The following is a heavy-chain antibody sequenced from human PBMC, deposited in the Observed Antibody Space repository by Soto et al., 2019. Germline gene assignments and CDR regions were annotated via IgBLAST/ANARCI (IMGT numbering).Heavy chain of an antibody. D-gene: IGHD3-10*01. CDR1: GGTFSSYA. CDR3: ATGYSGSYNQQDY. V-gene: IGHV1-69*13. Sequence: GPSVKVSCKASGGTFSSYAISCVRQAPGQGLEWMGGIIPIFGTANYSQKFQGRVTITADESTSTAYMELSSLRSEDTAVYYCATGYSGSYNQQDYWGQGTMVTVSS. CDR2: IIPIFGTA. J-gene: IGHJ4*02.